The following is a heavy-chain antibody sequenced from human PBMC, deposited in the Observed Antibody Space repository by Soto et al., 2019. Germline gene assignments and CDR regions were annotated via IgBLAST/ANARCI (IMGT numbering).Heavy chain of an antibody. CDR3: ARDSAAGAGIGWDY. V-gene: IGHV1-2*02. Sequence: ASVKVSCKASGYIFTDYYIHWVRQAPGQGLEWVGWINPNSDDTRYAQKFRGRVTVTMDTSISTAYMDLSRLTSDDTAVYYCARDSAAGAGIGWDYWGQGTLVTVSS. CDR2: INPNSDDT. D-gene: IGHD6-13*01. CDR1: GYIFTDYY. J-gene: IGHJ4*01.